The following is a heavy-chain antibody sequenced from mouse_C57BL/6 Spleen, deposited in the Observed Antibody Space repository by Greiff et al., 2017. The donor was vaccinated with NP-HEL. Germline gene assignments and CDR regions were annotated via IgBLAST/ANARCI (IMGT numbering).Heavy chain of an antibody. J-gene: IGHJ1*03. Sequence: DVHLVESGGGLVKPGGSLKLSCAASGFTFSSYAMSWVRQTPEKRLEWVATISDGGSYTYYPDNVKGRFTISRDNAKNNLYLQMSHLKSEDTAMYYCARRENWYFDVWGTGTTVTVSS. CDR3: ARRENWYFDV. V-gene: IGHV5-4*01. CDR1: GFTFSSYA. CDR2: ISDGGSYT.